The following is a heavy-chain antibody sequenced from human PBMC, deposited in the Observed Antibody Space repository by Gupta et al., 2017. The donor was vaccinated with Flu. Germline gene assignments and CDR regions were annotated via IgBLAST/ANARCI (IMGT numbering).Heavy chain of an antibody. CDR1: GFIFNNYA. Sequence: QVQLVESWGGVVQPGRSLRLSCVVPGFIFNNYAMHWVRQAPGKGLEWVAVISYDEKNRFYADSVKGRFTISRDNSKNTLYLQMNSLRAEDTAVYYCARVGEQRDAFDFWGQGTMVTVSS. V-gene: IGHV3-30*04. CDR3: ARVGEQRDAFDF. D-gene: IGHD1/OR15-1a*01. J-gene: IGHJ3*01. CDR2: ISYDEKNR.